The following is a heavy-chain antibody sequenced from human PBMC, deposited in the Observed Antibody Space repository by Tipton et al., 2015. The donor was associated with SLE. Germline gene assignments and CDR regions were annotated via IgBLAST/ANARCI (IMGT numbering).Heavy chain of an antibody. V-gene: IGHV1-18*01. CDR2: ISAYNGNR. CDR1: GYTFTNFG. CDR3: ATSRLYY. J-gene: IGHJ4*02. Sequence: QLVQSGAEVKKPGSSVKVSCKAYGYTFTNFGINWVRQAPGQGLEWMGWISAYNGNRNSAQKLQGRVTMTTDTSTNTAYMELRSLRPDDTAVYYCATSRLYYWGQGTLVTVSS.